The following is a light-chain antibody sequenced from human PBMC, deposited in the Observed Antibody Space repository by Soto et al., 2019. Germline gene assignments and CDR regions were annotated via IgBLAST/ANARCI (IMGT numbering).Light chain of an antibody. V-gene: IGKV1-39*01. Sequence: DIQMTQSPSSLSASVGDRVTITCRASLNIGDSLSWFQQNAGKAPTRLIYGASALQSGVPVRFSGSASGTDFTLTIRNMQREDFATYYCLQTYNLPRTFGQGTKVDIK. CDR1: LNIGDS. J-gene: IGKJ1*01. CDR3: LQTYNLPRT. CDR2: GAS.